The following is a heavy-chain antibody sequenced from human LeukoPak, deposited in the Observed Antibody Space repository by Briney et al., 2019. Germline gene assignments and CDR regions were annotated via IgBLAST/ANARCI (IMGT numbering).Heavy chain of an antibody. CDR2: IRYDGSNK. V-gene: IGHV3-30*02. D-gene: IGHD3-22*01. Sequence: PGGTLRLSCAASGFTFSSYGMSWVRQAPGKGLEWVTFIRYDGSNKYYADSVKGRFTISRDNSKNTLNLHMNSLRAEDTAVYYCAKDPTHYRVWDYYETIGLSYWGQGTLVTVSS. CDR3: AKDPTHYRVWDYYETIGLSY. CDR1: GFTFSSYG. J-gene: IGHJ4*02.